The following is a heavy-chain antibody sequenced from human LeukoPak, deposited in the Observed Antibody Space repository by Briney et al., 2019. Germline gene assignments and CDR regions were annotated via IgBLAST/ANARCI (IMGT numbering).Heavy chain of an antibody. J-gene: IGHJ3*02. CDR2: ISSTGNTI. Sequence: GGSLRLSCAASGFTFSDYYMSWIRQAPGKGLEWVSYISSTGNTILYADSVKGRFTISRDNAKNSLYLQMNSLRAEDTAIYYCAKDGAWQWLSIWGQGTMVTVSS. D-gene: IGHD6-19*01. CDR3: AKDGAWQWLSI. V-gene: IGHV3-11*04. CDR1: GFTFSDYY.